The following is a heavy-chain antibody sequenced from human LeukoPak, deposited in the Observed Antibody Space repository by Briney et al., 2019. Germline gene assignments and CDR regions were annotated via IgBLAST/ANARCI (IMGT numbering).Heavy chain of an antibody. CDR3: ASARDPHFDY. J-gene: IGHJ4*02. CDR1: GFTFSSYW. V-gene: IGHV3-7*02. Sequence: GGSLRLSCAASGFTFSSYWMSWVRQAPGKGLEWVANIRQDGSEKYYVDSVKGQFTISRDNAKNSLYLQMNSLRAEDTAVYYCASARDPHFDYWGQGTLVTVSS. CDR2: IRQDGSEK.